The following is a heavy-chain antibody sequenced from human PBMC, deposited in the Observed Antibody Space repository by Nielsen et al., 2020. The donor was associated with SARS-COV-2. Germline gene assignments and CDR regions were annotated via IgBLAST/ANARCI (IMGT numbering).Heavy chain of an antibody. CDR1: GGSISSGGYY. V-gene: IGHV4-31*03. J-gene: IGHJ4*02. D-gene: IGHD2-15*01. CDR2: IYYSGST. Sequence: SETLSLTCTVSGGSISSGGYYWSWLRQHPGKGLEWIGYIYYSGSTYYNPSLKSRLTISIDMSKSQFSLNLNSVTAADTAVYYCARASDYSVYFDYWDQGTLVTVSS. CDR3: ARASDYSVYFDY.